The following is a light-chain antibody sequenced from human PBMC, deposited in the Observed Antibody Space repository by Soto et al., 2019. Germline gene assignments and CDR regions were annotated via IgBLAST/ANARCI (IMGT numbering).Light chain of an antibody. CDR1: LSVSSN. CDR2: GAS. V-gene: IGKV3-15*01. J-gene: IGKJ1*01. CDR3: QQYNNWPTT. Sequence: EIVMTQSLDTLSVSPGERATVSCRASLSVSSNIAWYQQKPGQAPRLLIYGASTRATGIPARFSGSGSGTEFTLTISSLQPEDFAIYFCQQYNNWPTTFGQGTKVEIK.